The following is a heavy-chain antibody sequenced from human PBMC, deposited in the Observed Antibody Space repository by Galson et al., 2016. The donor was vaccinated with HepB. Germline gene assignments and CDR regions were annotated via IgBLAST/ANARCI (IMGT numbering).Heavy chain of an antibody. CDR3: ASSGSYYRIFDY. D-gene: IGHD1-26*01. CDR2: IYHTGSI. J-gene: IGHJ4*02. V-gene: IGHV4-4*02. CDR1: GFTFSSYW. Sequence: SLRLSCAASGFTFSSYWMTWVRQAPGKGLEWIGEIYHTGSINFNPSLKSRVTIPVDESKNQFSLTLSSVTAADTAVYYCASSGSYYRIFDYWGQGTLVTVSS.